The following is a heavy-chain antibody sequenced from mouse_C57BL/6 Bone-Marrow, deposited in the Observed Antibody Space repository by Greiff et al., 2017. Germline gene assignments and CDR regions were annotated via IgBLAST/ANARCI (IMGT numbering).Heavy chain of an antibody. J-gene: IGHJ2*01. CDR2: ILPVSGST. CDR1: GYTFTGYW. Sequence: VQLQQSGAELMKPGASVKLSCKATGYTFTGYWIEWVKQRPGHGLEWIGEILPVSGSTNYTEKFKGKATFTADTSSNTAYMQLSSLTTEDSAIYYCAREGGPPFDYWGQGTTLTVSS. V-gene: IGHV1-9*01. CDR3: AREGGPPFDY.